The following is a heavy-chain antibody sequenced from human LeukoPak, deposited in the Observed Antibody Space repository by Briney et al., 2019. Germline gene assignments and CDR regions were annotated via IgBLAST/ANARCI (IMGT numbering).Heavy chain of an antibody. J-gene: IGHJ4*02. CDR2: ISGSDDNT. CDR1: GFTFSTYA. V-gene: IGHV3-23*01. D-gene: IGHD6-19*01. Sequence: GGSLRLSCAASGFTFSTYAMTWVRQAPGKGLEWVSTISGSDDNTYYADSVKGRFTISRDNSKNTLYLQMNSLRAEDTALYYCAKDSKGYSSGWDLDYWGQGTLVTVSS. CDR3: AKDSKGYSSGWDLDY.